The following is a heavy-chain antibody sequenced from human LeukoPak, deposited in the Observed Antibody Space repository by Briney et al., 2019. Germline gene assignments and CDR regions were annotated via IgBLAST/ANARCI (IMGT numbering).Heavy chain of an antibody. CDR3: ARFPGEWELLSAFDI. CDR1: GGSISSSSYY. V-gene: IGHV4-39*07. CDR2: IYYSGST. D-gene: IGHD1-26*01. J-gene: IGHJ3*02. Sequence: PSETLSLTCTVSGGSISSSSYYWGWIRQPPGKGLEWIGSIYYSGSTYYNPSLKSRVTISVDTSKNQFSLKLSSVTAADTAVYYCARFPGEWELLSAFDIWGQGTMVTVSS.